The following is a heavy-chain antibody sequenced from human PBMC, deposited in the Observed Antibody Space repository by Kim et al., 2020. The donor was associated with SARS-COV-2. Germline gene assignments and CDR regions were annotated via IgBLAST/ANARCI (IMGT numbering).Heavy chain of an antibody. CDR2: ISGSGGST. D-gene: IGHD2-15*01. CDR3: AKVFDVVVVAATFDY. CDR1: GFTFSSYA. Sequence: GGSLRLSCAASGFTFSSYAMSWVRQAPGKGLEWVSAISGSGGSTYYADSVKGRFTISRDNSKNTLYLQMNSLRAEDTAVYYCAKVFDVVVVAATFDYWGQGTLVTVSS. V-gene: IGHV3-23*01. J-gene: IGHJ4*02.